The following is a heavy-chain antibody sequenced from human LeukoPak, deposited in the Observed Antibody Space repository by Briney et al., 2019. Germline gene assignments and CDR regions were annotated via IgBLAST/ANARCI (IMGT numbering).Heavy chain of an antibody. CDR1: GGTFSSYA. J-gene: IGHJ4*02. V-gene: IGHV1-69*13. CDR3: ARGHYYGSGRPIYYFDY. Sequence: ASVKVSCKASGGTFSSYAISWVRQAPGQGLEWMGGIIPIFGTANYAQKFQGRVTITADESTSTAYMELSSLRSEDTAVYHCARGHYYGSGRPIYYFDYWGQGTLVTVSS. CDR2: IIPIFGTA. D-gene: IGHD3-10*01.